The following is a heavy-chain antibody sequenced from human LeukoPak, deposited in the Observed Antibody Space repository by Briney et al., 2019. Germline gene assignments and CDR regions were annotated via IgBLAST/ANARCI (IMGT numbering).Heavy chain of an antibody. CDR1: GGSFSGYY. CDR2: INHSGST. D-gene: IGHD3-22*01. CDR3: ARASDSRFSPHIY. J-gene: IGHJ4*02. V-gene: IGHV4-34*01. Sequence: PSETLSLTCAVYGGSFSGYYWSWIRQPPGKGLEWIGEINHSGSTNYNPSLKSRVTISVDTSKNQFSLKLSSVTAADTAVYYCARASDSRFSPHIYWGQGTLVTVSS.